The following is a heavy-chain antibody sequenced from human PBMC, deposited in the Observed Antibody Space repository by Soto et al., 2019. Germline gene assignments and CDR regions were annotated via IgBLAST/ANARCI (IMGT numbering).Heavy chain of an antibody. D-gene: IGHD2-15*01. CDR2: FNHSGDT. Sequence: SETLSLTCAVYGGSLSGYYWSWIRQPPGKALEWIGEFNHSGDTNSNPSLKSRVTISVDTSKTQFSLRLTSVTAADTALYYCARHPTGFPNWIDPWGQGTMVTVSS. CDR1: GGSLSGYY. J-gene: IGHJ5*02. CDR3: ARHPTGFPNWIDP. V-gene: IGHV4-34*01.